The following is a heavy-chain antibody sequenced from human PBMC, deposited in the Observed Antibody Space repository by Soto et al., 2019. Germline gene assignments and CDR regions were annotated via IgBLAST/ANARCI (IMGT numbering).Heavy chain of an antibody. CDR2: INAGNGNT. V-gene: IGHV1-3*01. Sequence: QVQLVQSGAEVKKPGASVKVSCKASGYTFTSYAMHWVRQAPGQRLEWMGWINAGNGNTKYSQKFQGRVTITRDTSASTAYMELSSLRSEDTAVYFCAGPAEGGYNYGYWGQGTLVTVSS. CDR3: AGPAEGGYNYGY. J-gene: IGHJ4*02. D-gene: IGHD5-12*01. CDR1: GYTFTSYA.